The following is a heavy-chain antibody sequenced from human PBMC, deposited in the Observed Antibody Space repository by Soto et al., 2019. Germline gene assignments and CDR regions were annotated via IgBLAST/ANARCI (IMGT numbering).Heavy chain of an antibody. J-gene: IGHJ4*02. CDR2: ISYSGST. D-gene: IGHD3-10*01. Sequence: SETLSLTCTVSGGSISSYYWSWIRQPPGKGLEWIGYISYSGSTNYNPSLKSRVTMSVDTSKNQFSLKLSSVTAADTAVYYCARESRTTITMVRGVIIAYFDYWGQGTLVTVSS. CDR3: ARESRTTITMVRGVIIAYFDY. CDR1: GGSISSYY. V-gene: IGHV4-59*01.